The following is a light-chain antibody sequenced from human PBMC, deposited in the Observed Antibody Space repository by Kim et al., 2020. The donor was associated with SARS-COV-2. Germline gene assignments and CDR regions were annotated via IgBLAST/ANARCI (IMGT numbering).Light chain of an antibody. Sequence: QSALTQPVSVSGSPGQSIAISCTGTSSDVGGYNFVSWYQHHPGKVPKLLIYEVTNRPSGISTRFSGTKSDNTASLTISGLLADDEADYYCSSYASSNTLLFGPGTKVTVL. CDR2: EVT. CDR1: SSDVGGYNF. CDR3: SSYASSNTLL. V-gene: IGLV2-14*01. J-gene: IGLJ1*01.